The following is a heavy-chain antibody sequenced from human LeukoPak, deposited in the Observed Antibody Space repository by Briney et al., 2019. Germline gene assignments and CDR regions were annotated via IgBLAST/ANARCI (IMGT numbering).Heavy chain of an antibody. D-gene: IGHD1-26*01. V-gene: IGHV3-53*01. J-gene: IGHJ4*02. CDR1: GFTFSSYA. Sequence: AGGSLRLSCAASGFTFSSYAMSWVRQAPGKGLEWVSVIYSGGSTYYADSVKGRFTISRDNSKNTLYLQMNSLRAEDTAVYYCARDTMGGSYYFDYWGQGTLVTVSS. CDR2: IYSGGST. CDR3: ARDTMGGSYYFDY.